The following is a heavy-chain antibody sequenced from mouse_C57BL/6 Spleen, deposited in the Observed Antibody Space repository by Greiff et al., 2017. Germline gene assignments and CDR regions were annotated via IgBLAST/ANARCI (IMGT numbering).Heavy chain of an antibody. J-gene: IGHJ3*01. CDR2: IWRGGST. V-gene: IGHV2-5*01. CDR3: AKIGWDGFAY. D-gene: IGHD4-1*01. CDR1: GFSLTSYG. Sequence: VQLQQSGPGLVQPSQCLSISCTVSGFSLTSYGVHWVRQSPGKGLEWLGVIWRGGSTDYNEAVMSRLSITKYNSKSQIIFTMNHLQAVDTAIYYCAKIGWDGFAYWGQGTLVTVSA.